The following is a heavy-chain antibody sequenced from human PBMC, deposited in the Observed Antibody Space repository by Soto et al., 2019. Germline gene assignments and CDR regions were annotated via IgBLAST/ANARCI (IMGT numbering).Heavy chain of an antibody. V-gene: IGHV4-61*01. D-gene: IGHD2-2*02. CDR2: IYYSGST. CDR3: ARLLIPLNAFDI. J-gene: IGHJ3*02. CDR1: GGSVSSGSYY. Sequence: QVQLQESGPGLVKPSETLSLTCTVSGGSVSSGSYYWSWIRQPPGKGLEWIGYIYYSGSTNYNPSLKSRVTISVDTSKNQFSLKLSSVTAADTAVYYCARLLIPLNAFDIWGQGTMVTVSS.